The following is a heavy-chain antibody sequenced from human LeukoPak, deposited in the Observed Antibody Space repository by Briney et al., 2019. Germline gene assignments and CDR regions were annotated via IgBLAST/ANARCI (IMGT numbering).Heavy chain of an antibody. CDR3: ARDPAYGALDY. D-gene: IGHD4-17*01. V-gene: IGHV3-7*01. CDR1: GFIFSSSW. Sequence: TGGSLRLSCAASGFIFSSSWMSWVRQSPGKGLEWVADINPDGSDKYYVDYLKGRFTISRDNAKNSLYLQMNSLRGEDTAVYYCARDPAYGALDYWGQGALVTVSS. J-gene: IGHJ4*02. CDR2: INPDGSDK.